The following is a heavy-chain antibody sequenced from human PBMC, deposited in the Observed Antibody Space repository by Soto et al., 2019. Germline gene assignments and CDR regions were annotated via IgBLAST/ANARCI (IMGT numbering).Heavy chain of an antibody. J-gene: IGHJ4*02. V-gene: IGHV4-39*01. Sequence: QLQLQESGPGLVKPSETLSLTCTVSGGSISSSSYYWGWIRQPPGKGLEWIGSIYYSGSTYYNPSLKSRVTISVDTSKNQFSLKLSSVTAADTAVYYCARQEIAAGRYFDYWGQGTLVTVSS. CDR2: IYYSGST. CDR3: ARQEIAAGRYFDY. D-gene: IGHD6-13*01. CDR1: GGSISSSSYY.